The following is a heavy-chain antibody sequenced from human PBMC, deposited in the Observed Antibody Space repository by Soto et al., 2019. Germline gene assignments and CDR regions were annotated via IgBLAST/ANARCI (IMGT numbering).Heavy chain of an antibody. CDR3: ARETLRDAIDI. CDR2: IRANDESI. V-gene: IGHV3-48*03. CDR1: GFDLRSYE. Sequence: GGSLRLSCVASGFDLRSYEMNWVRQAPGKGLEWVSNIRANDESIYYTDSVKGRVSVSRDNAKNSLFLEMNSLRVDDTAVYYCARETLRDAIDIWGQGTMVTVSS. J-gene: IGHJ3*02.